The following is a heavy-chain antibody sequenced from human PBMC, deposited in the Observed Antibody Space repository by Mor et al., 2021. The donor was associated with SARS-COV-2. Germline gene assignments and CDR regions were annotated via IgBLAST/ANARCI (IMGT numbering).Heavy chain of an antibody. CDR3: GISSNWLGDAFDI. D-gene: IGHD6-13*01. V-gene: IGHV5-51*01. J-gene: IGHJ3*02. Sequence: RYSPSFQGQVTNSADKSISTAYLQWSSLKASDTAMYYCGISSNWLGDAFDIWGQGTMVTVSS.